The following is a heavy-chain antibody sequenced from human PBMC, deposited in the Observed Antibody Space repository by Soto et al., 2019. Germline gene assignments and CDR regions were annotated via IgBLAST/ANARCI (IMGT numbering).Heavy chain of an antibody. Sequence: SETLSLTCSVSGADITYSWTWIRQPAGKGLEWIGRIYTSASINYNPSLKGRVTLSVDTSTNQVSLRLASVTAADTAIYYCARDREAGYNFYYGMDVWGQGTTVTAP. V-gene: IGHV4-4*07. CDR1: GADITYS. J-gene: IGHJ6*02. CDR3: ARDREAGYNFYYGMDV. CDR2: IYTSASI. D-gene: IGHD6-19*01.